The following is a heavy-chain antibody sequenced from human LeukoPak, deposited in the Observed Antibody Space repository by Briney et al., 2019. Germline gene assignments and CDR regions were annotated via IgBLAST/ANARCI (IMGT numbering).Heavy chain of an antibody. CDR1: GYTFTSYG. D-gene: IGHD3-9*01. V-gene: IGHV1-18*01. J-gene: IGHJ6*02. CDR3: ARVPQGRYFDGSPLLDGMDV. Sequence: ASVKVSCKASGYTFTSYGISWVRQAPGQGLEWMGWISAYNGNTNYAQKLQGRVTMTTDTSTSTAYMELRSLRSDDTAVYYCARVPQGRYFDGSPLLDGMDVWGQGTTVTVSS. CDR2: ISAYNGNT.